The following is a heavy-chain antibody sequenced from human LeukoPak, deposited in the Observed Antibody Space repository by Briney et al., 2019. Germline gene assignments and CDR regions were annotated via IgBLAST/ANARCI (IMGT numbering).Heavy chain of an antibody. CDR1: GDSISSSGYY. V-gene: IGHV4-39*07. J-gene: IGHJ4*02. Sequence: PSETLSLTCSVSGDSISSSGYYWGWIRQPPGKGLEWIGSVSYRGGTYYNPSLKTRVTISVDTSKNQFSLRPSSVTAADTAVYFCARDSRYCSGGNCHLRFDYWGQGILVTVSS. D-gene: IGHD2-15*01. CDR3: ARDSRYCSGGNCHLRFDY. CDR2: VSYRGGT.